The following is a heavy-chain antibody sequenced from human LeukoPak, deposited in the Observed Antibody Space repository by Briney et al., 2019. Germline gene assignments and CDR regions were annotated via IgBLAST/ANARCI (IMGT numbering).Heavy chain of an antibody. V-gene: IGHV1-69*05. D-gene: IGHD5-18*01. J-gene: IGHJ6*03. CDR2: VIPIYGTP. Sequence: SVKVSCKASGGSFSTSGFSWVRQAPGQGLEWMGGVIPIYGTPSYAQKFQGRVTITTDESTSTAYMELSSLRSEDTAVYYCARDNGGYSYGYFTTYYYYYMDVWGKGTTVTVSS. CDR1: GGSFSTSG. CDR3: ARDNGGYSYGYFTTYYYYYMDV.